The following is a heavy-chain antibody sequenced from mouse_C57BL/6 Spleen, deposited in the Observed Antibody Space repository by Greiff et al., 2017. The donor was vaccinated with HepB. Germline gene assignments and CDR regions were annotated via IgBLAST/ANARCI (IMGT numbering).Heavy chain of an antibody. D-gene: IGHD1-1*01. CDR1: GYTFTDYN. V-gene: IGHV1-22*01. Sequence: VQLKQSGPELVKPGASVKMSCKASGYTFTDYNMHWVKQSHGKSLEWIGYINPNNGGTSYNQKFKGKATLTVNKSSSTAYMVLRSLTSEDSAVYYCARGTVVPKDYWGQGTTLTVSS. J-gene: IGHJ2*01. CDR2: INPNNGGT. CDR3: ARGTVVPKDY.